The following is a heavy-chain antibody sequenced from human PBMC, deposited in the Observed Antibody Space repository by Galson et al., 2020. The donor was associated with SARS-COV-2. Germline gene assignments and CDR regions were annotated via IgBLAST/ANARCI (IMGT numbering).Heavy chain of an antibody. CDR1: GFTFSSYW. CDR2: INSDGSST. D-gene: IGHD6-6*01. CDR3: ARDRRGSSPLYYYYGMDV. Sequence: TGGSLRLSCAASGFTFSSYWMHWVRQAPGKGLVWVSRINSDGSSTSYADSVKGRFTISRDNAKNTLYLQMNSLRAEDTAVYYCARDRRGSSPLYYYYGMDVWAKGPRSPSP. V-gene: IGHV3-74*01. J-gene: IGHJ6*02.